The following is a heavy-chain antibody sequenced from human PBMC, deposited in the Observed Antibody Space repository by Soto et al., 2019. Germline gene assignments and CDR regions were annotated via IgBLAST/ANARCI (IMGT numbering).Heavy chain of an antibody. Sequence: EVQLLESGGGLVQPGGSVRLSCAASGFTFIKFAMTWVRQSPGTGLEWVSGISGSGSNTVYADSVKGRFTISRDNSKNTLYLQINSLRVDDTAVYYCARESVPPIDYWGQGTLVTVSS. CDR2: ISGSGSNT. J-gene: IGHJ4*02. CDR1: GFTFIKFA. CDR3: ARESVPPIDY. V-gene: IGHV3-23*01.